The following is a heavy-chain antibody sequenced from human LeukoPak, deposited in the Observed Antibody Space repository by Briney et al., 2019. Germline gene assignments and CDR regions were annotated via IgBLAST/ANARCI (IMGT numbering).Heavy chain of an antibody. J-gene: IGHJ5*02. Sequence: GGSLRLSCAASGYTFNWYWMSWVRQAPGKGPEWVANIKSDGSEKYYVDSVKGRFTISRDNAKNVLSLQMDSLRAEDTGAYYCTRDGPWGQGTLVTVSS. CDR2: IKSDGSEK. V-gene: IGHV3-7*01. CDR1: GYTFNWYW. CDR3: TRDGP.